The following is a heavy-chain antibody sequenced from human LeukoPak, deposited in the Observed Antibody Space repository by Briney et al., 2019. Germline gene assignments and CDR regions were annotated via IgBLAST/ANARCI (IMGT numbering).Heavy chain of an antibody. D-gene: IGHD1-26*01. Sequence: GGSLRLSCAASGFTFSSYAMSWVRQAPGKGLEWVSAISGSGGSTYYADSVKGRFTISRDNAKNSLYLQMNSLRAEDTAVYYCARVAAWELDFDYWGQGTLVTVSS. CDR3: ARVAAWELDFDY. V-gene: IGHV3-23*01. CDR2: ISGSGGST. J-gene: IGHJ4*02. CDR1: GFTFSSYA.